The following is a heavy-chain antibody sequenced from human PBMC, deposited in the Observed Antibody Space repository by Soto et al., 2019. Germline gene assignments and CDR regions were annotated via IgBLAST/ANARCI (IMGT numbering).Heavy chain of an antibody. CDR3: ATQTTVTTFDY. J-gene: IGHJ4*02. CDR2: IYYSVST. D-gene: IGHD4-4*01. V-gene: IGHV4-39*01. CDR1: GGSISSSSYY. Sequence: QLQLQESGPGLVKPSETLSLTCTVSGGSISSSSYYWGWIRQPPGKGLEWIGSIYYSVSTYYNPSLKSRVTISVDTSKNQFSMKLSSVTAADTAVYYGATQTTVTTFDYWGQGTLVTVSS.